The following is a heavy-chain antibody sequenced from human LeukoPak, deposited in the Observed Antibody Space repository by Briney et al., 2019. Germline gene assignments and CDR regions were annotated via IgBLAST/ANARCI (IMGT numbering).Heavy chain of an antibody. CDR2: IYYSGST. CDR1: GGSISSGDYY. J-gene: IGHJ4*02. Sequence: PSETLSLTCTVSGGSISSGDYYRSWIRQPPGKGLEWIGYIYYSGSTYYNPSLKSRVTISVDMSKNQFSLKLSSVTAADTAVYYCARTGSGYYRYWGQGTLVTVSS. V-gene: IGHV4-30-4*01. D-gene: IGHD3-22*01. CDR3: ARTGSGYYRY.